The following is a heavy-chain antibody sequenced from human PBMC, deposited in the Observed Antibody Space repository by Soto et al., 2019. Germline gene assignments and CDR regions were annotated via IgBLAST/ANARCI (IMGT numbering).Heavy chain of an antibody. CDR1: GYTFTSYD. CDR2: MNPNSGNT. Sequence: QVQLVQSGAEVKKPGASVKVSCKASGYTFTSYDINWVRQATGQGLEWMGWMNPNSGNTGYAQKFHGSVNMTMNTSISTAYMELGSLRSEHTAVYYCARTGYSSGWYSSIIWDSWGQGTLVTVSS. V-gene: IGHV1-8*01. J-gene: IGHJ4*02. CDR3: ARTGYSSGWYSSIIWDS. D-gene: IGHD6-19*01.